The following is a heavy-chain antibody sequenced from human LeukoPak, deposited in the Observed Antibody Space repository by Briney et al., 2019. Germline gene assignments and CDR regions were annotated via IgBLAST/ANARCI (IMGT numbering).Heavy chain of an antibody. V-gene: IGHV4-39*01. J-gene: IGHJ4*02. CDR2: IYYSGST. D-gene: IGHD3-22*01. CDR1: GGSISSSSYY. Sequence: PSETLSLTCTVSGGSISSSSYYWGWIRQPPGKGLEWIGSIYYSGSTYYNPSLKSRVTISVDTSKNQFSLKLSSVTAADTAVYYCQYYDSSGYYPYAEDYWGQGPLVTVSS. CDR3: QYYDSSGYYPYAEDY.